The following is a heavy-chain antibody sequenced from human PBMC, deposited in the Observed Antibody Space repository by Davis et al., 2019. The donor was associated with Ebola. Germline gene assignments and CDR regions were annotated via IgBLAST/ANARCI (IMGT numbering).Heavy chain of an antibody. CDR1: GFTFSNYW. D-gene: IGHD3/OR15-3a*01. CDR3: ARSGGQSVGQN. J-gene: IGHJ4*02. CDR2: ISSDGSGP. Sequence: PGGFLRLSCAASGFTFSNYWMHWVRQAPGKGLVWVSRISSDGSGPSYADSVKGRFTISRDNAKSTVYLQMNSLRVEDTAVYYCARSGGQSVGQNWGQGTLVTVSS. V-gene: IGHV3-74*01.